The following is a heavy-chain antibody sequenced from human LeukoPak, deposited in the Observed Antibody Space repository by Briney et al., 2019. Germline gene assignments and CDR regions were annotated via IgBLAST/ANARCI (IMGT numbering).Heavy chain of an antibody. CDR2: MSGSGYYT. D-gene: IGHD3-10*01. Sequence: GGSLRLSCAASGFAFSNFAMSWVRQAPGKGLEWVSAMSGSGYYTYYVESVKGRFTISRDNAKNSLYLQMNSLRAEDTAVYYCARDAAYGSGSYYRVLYYYGMDVWGQGTTVTVSS. V-gene: IGHV3-21*01. J-gene: IGHJ6*02. CDR1: GFAFSNFA. CDR3: ARDAAYGSGSYYRVLYYYGMDV.